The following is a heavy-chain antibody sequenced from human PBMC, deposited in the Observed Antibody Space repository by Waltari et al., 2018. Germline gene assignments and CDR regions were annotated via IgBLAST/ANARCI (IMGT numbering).Heavy chain of an antibody. CDR1: GFTFDDYG. J-gene: IGHJ6*02. V-gene: IGHV3-20*04. CDR3: ARVFESLTVGSMDV. D-gene: IGHD3-9*01. Sequence: EVQLVESGGGVSRPGGSLKLACAASGFTFDDYGWAWVRQVPGKGVGWMAGIDWNGHSTGDPESVKGRFTISRDTATNSLYLQMSNLRAEGTALYYWARVFESLTVGSMDVWGQGTTVIVSS. CDR2: IDWNGHST.